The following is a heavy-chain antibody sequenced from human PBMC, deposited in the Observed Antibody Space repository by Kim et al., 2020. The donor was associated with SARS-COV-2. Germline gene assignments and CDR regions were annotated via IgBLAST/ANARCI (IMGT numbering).Heavy chain of an antibody. Sequence: GGSLRLSCAASGFTFSSYSMNWVRQAPGKGLEWVSYISSSSSTIYYADSVKGRFTISRDNAKNSLYLQMNSLRDEDTAVYYCARDSPPHYCSSTSCYTAGLYYYYGMDVWGQGTTVTVSS. D-gene: IGHD2-2*02. V-gene: IGHV3-48*02. CDR3: ARDSPPHYCSSTSCYTAGLYYYYGMDV. CDR1: GFTFSSYS. CDR2: ISSSSSTI. J-gene: IGHJ6*02.